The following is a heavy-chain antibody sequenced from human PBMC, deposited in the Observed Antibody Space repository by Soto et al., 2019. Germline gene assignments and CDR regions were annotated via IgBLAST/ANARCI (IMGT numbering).Heavy chain of an antibody. D-gene: IGHD1-7*01. J-gene: IGHJ3*02. CDR2: INHSGST. V-gene: IGHV4-34*01. CDR3: ARVVTGTTGDDNAFDI. CDR1: GGSFSGYY. Sequence: SETLSLTCAVYGGSFSGYYWSWIRQPPGKGLEWIGEINHSGSTNYNPSLKSRVTISVDTSKNQFSLKLSSVTAADTAVYYCARVVTGTTGDDNAFDIWSQGTMVTVSS.